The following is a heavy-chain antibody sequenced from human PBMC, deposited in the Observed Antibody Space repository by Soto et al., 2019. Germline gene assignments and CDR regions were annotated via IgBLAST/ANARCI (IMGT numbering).Heavy chain of an antibody. CDR3: ARYLSYGSGSYPFYYYGMDV. CDR1: GGSISSGGYY. CDR2: IYYSGST. Sequence: KPSETLSLTCTVSGGSISSGGYYWSWIRQHPGKGLEWIGYIYYSGSTYYNPSLKSRVTISVDTSKNQFSLKLSPVTAADTAVYYCARYLSYGSGSYPFYYYGMDVWGQGTTVTVSS. J-gene: IGHJ6*02. D-gene: IGHD3-10*01. V-gene: IGHV4-31*03.